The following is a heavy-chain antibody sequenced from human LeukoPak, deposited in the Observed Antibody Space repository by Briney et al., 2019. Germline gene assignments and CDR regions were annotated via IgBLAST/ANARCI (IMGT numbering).Heavy chain of an antibody. D-gene: IGHD2/OR15-2a*01. CDR3: ARTIVPPFHFDS. CDR2: IKEDGSEI. J-gene: IGHJ4*02. Sequence: PGGSLRLSCAASGFTFNFYWMSWVRQAPGKGLEWVASIKEDGSEIHYLDSVRGRFTISRDNSRNTLYLQMNTLRADDTATYFCARTIVPPFHFDSWGQGTLVSVSS. CDR1: GFTFNFYW. V-gene: IGHV3-7*03.